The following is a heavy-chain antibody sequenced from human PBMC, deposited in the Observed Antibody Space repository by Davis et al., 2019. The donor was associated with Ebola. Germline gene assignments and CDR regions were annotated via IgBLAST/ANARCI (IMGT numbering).Heavy chain of an antibody. V-gene: IGHV1-2*06. CDR1: GYTFAGHY. CDR3: ARDDYLRSLRYFDY. D-gene: IGHD3-16*01. J-gene: IGHJ4*02. Sequence: ASVKVSCKASGYTFAGHYMHWVRQAPGQRLEWMGRINPSSGGTTYAQKFRGRVTMTRDTSISTAYMELSRLRSDDTAVYYCARDDYLRSLRYFDYWGQGTLISVSS. CDR2: INPSSGGT.